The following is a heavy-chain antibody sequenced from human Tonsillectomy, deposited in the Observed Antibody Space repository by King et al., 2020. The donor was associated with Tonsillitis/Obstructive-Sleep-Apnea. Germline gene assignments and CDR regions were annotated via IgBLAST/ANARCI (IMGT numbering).Heavy chain of an antibody. J-gene: IGHJ6*02. CDR1: GYTFTTYY. CDR2: INPSGGST. CDR3: ARETPRTTDYGMDV. Sequence: QLVQSGAEVKKPGASVRVSCKASGYTFTTYYMHWVRQAPRQGLEWMGIINPSGGSTSYAQKFQGRVTMTRDTSTSTVYMELSSLRSEDTAVYYCARETPRTTDYGMDVWGQGTTVIVSS. D-gene: IGHD1-1*01. V-gene: IGHV1-46*01.